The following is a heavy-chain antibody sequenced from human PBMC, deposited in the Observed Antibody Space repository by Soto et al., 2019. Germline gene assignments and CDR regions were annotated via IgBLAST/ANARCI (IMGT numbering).Heavy chain of an antibody. CDR2: TYYRSKWYN. Sequence: SQTLSLTCAISGDSVSSNSAAWNWIRQSPSRGLEWLGRTYYRSKWYNDYAVSVKSRITINPDTSKNQFSLQLNSVTPEDTAVYYYARGVGPTTRRYYFDYWGQGPLVTVSS. J-gene: IGHJ4*02. CDR1: GDSVSSNSAA. V-gene: IGHV6-1*01. D-gene: IGHD1-26*01. CDR3: ARGVGPTTRRYYFDY.